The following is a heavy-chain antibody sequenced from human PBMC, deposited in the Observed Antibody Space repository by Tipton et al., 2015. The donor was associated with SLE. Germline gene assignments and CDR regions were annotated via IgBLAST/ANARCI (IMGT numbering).Heavy chain of an antibody. J-gene: IGHJ3*02. CDR1: GGSISSYY. CDR3: ARDGAMIVPRGSFDI. D-gene: IGHD3-22*01. V-gene: IGHV4-4*07. CDR2: IYTSGST. Sequence: TLSLTCTVSGGSISSYYWSWIRQPAGKGLEWIGRIYTSGSTNYNPSLKSRVTMSVDTSKNQFSLKLSSVTAADTAVYYCARDGAMIVPRGSFDIWGQGTMVTVPS.